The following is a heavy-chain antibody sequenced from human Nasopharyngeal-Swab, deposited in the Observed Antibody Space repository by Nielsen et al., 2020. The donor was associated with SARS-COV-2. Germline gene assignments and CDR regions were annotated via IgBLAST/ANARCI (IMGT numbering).Heavy chain of an antibody. CDR3: ARGITTLYHYYYMDV. Sequence: WIRQRPGKGLEWIGRIYTSGSTNYNPSLKSRVTISVDTSKNQFSLKLSSVTAADTAVYYCARGITTLYHYYYMDVWGKGTTVTVSS. J-gene: IGHJ6*03. D-gene: IGHD3-10*01. V-gene: IGHV4-61*02. CDR2: IYTSGST.